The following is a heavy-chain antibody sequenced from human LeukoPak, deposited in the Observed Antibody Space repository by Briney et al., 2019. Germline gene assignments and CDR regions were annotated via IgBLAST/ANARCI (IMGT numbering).Heavy chain of an antibody. CDR2: INGDGSVT. J-gene: IGHJ4*02. CDR3: AKGGFGELRAQSLQR. CDR1: GFTFSSYW. Sequence: GGSLRLSCAASGFTFSSYWMHWVRQAPGKGPVWVSHINGDGSVTGYADSVKGRFTISRDNARNTLYVQMNSLRAEDMALYYCAKGGFGELRAQSLQRWGQGTLVTVSS. V-gene: IGHV3-74*01. D-gene: IGHD3-10*01.